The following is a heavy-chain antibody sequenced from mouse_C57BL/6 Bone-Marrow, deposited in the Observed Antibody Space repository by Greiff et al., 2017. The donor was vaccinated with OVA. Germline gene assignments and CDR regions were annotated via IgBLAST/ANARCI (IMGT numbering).Heavy chain of an antibody. J-gene: IGHJ3*01. V-gene: IGHV5-6*01. D-gene: IGHD2-14*01. CDR3: RRYGYGPFAY. CDR1: GFTFSSYG. Sequence: EVMLVESGGDLVKPGGSLKLSCAASGFTFSSYGMSWVRQTPDKRLEWVASISSCGCYTYYPDTVKGRFTISRDNAKTTLYLQMSSLKSENTTKYYCRRYGYGPFAYWGQGTLVTVSA. CDR2: ISSCGCYT.